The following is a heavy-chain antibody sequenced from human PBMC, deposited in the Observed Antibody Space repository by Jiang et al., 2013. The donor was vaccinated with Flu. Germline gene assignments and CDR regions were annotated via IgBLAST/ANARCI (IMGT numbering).Heavy chain of an antibody. V-gene: IGHV1-46*03. CDR1: GYTFTSYY. Sequence: GAEVKKPGASVKVSCKASGYTFTSYYMHWVRQAPGQGLEWMGIINPSGGSTSYAQKFQGRVTMTRDTSTSTVYMELSSLRSEDTAVYYCAREHTPYYYDSSGYYYVRPRDAFDIWGQGTMVTVSS. J-gene: IGHJ3*02. CDR3: AREHTPYYYDSSGYYYVRPRDAFDI. CDR2: INPSGGST. D-gene: IGHD3-22*01.